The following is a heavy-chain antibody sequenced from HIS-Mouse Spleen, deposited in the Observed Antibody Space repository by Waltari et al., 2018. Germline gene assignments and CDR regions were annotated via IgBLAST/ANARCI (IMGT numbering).Heavy chain of an antibody. J-gene: IGHJ5*02. CDR2: IYHSGST. Sequence: QVQLQESGPGLVKPSETLSLTCTVSGYSLSSGYYWGWIRQPPGKGLEWIGSIYHSGSTYYNPSLKSRVTISVDTSKNQFSLKLSSVTAADTAVYYCARDWVWFDPWGQGTLVTVSS. CDR3: ARDWVWFDP. D-gene: IGHD3-16*01. CDR1: GYSLSSGYY. V-gene: IGHV4-38-2*02.